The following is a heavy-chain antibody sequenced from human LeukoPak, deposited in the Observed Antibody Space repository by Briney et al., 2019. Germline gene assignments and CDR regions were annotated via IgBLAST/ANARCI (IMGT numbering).Heavy chain of an antibody. J-gene: IGHJ3*01. CDR1: GFTFSSYW. Sequence: GGSLRLSCAPSGFTFSSYWMSWVRQAPGKGLEWVANIKQDGSEIHYMDSVKGRFTISRDNDKKSLDLQMNSLRVEDTAVYYCARVQDGYNFGDAFDLWGQGTMVTVSS. CDR3: ARVQDGYNFGDAFDL. D-gene: IGHD5-24*01. CDR2: IKQDGSEI. V-gene: IGHV3-7*01.